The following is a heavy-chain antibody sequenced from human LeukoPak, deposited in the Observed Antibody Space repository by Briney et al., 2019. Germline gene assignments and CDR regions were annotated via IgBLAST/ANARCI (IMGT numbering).Heavy chain of an antibody. D-gene: IGHD4-23*01. Sequence: GESLKISCKGSGYIFTSYWIGWVRQMPGKGLEWMGIIYPGDSGTRYSASFQGQVPISADKSNSTAYLQWSSLKASDTAMYYCARHEDGGRPCDYWGQGTLVTVSS. V-gene: IGHV5-51*01. CDR2: IYPGDSGT. J-gene: IGHJ4*02. CDR3: ARHEDGGRPCDY. CDR1: GYIFTSYW.